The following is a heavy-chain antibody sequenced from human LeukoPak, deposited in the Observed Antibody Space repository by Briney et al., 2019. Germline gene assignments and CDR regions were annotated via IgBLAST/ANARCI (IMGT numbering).Heavy chain of an antibody. CDR1: GFTFSSHV. CDR3: AGTRNLRGDYFDY. Sequence: GGSLRLSCAASGFTFSSHVMHWVRQAPGKGLEWVAVIGYDGSNKYYADSVKGRLTISRDNPKKSLYLQMNSLRAEDTAVYYCAGTRNLRGDYFDYWGQGTLVTVSS. D-gene: IGHD3-10*01. V-gene: IGHV3-33*01. J-gene: IGHJ4*02. CDR2: IGYDGSNK.